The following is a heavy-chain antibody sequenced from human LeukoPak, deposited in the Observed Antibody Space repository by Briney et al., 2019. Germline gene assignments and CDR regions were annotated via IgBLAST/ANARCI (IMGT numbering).Heavy chain of an antibody. Sequence: GGSLTLSCAASGFTFSNYAMTLVRQAPGMGLEWVSRISGSGDSTYYADSVKGRFTISRDNSKNTLYLQMDSLRVEDTVIYYCAKVGIAGPSRGGGYLDYWGQGTPVTVSS. D-gene: IGHD6-13*01. V-gene: IGHV3-23*01. CDR2: ISGSGDST. CDR1: GFTFSNYA. J-gene: IGHJ4*02. CDR3: AKVGIAGPSRGGGYLDY.